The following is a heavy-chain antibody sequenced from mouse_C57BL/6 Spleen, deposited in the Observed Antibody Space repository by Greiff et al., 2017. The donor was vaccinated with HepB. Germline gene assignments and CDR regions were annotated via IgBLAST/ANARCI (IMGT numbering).Heavy chain of an antibody. CDR1: GYAFSSSW. Sequence: QVQLKQSGPELVKPGASVKISCKASGYAFSSSWMNWVKQRPGKGLEWIGRIYPGDGSTKYNEKFKGKATLTVDTSSSTAYMELHSLTSEDSAVYFCARGYFDVWGTGTTVTVSS. CDR3: ARGYFDV. CDR2: IYPGDGST. V-gene: IGHV1-82*01. J-gene: IGHJ1*03.